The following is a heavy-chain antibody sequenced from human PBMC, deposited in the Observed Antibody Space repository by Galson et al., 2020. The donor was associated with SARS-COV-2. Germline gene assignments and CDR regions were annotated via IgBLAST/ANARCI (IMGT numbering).Heavy chain of an antibody. CDR2: IYSTGIT. CDR3: AGVTYYYDSGRFPKRWVDR. J-gene: IGHJ4*02. Sequence: SETLSLTCTVSGGSISRYFWSWIRQSPGKGLEWMGAIYSTGITNYNPSLKGRVTIPIDTTKYQFSLKLSSVTAADTAVYYCAGVTYYYDSGRFPKRWVDRWGEGTLVTVSS. D-gene: IGHD3-22*01. V-gene: IGHV4-59*08. CDR1: GGSISRYF.